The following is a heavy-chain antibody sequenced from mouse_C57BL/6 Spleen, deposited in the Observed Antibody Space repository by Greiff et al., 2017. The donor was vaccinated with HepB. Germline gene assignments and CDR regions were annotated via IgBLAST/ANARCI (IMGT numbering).Heavy chain of an antibody. J-gene: IGHJ2*01. Sequence: EVKLVESGGGLVKPGGSLKLSCAASGFTFSDYGMHWVRQAPEKGLEWVAYISSGSSTIYYADTVKGRFTISRDNAKNTLFLQMTSLLSEDTAMSYCARRDGYSDFDYWGQGTTLTVSS. CDR2: ISSGSSTI. D-gene: IGHD2-3*01. CDR3: ARRDGYSDFDY. V-gene: IGHV5-17*01. CDR1: GFTFSDYG.